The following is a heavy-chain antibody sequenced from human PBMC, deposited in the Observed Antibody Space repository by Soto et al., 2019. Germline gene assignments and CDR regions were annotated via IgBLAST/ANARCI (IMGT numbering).Heavy chain of an antibody. CDR1: GYTLTGYY. Sequence: VASVKVSCKGSGYTLTGYYVHWVRQAPGQGFEWMGVIYPSGGTTSYAQKFQDRVTMTRDTSTSTVYMELSSLRSEDTAVYYCARLATATPPYYFDYWGQGTLGTVS. J-gene: IGHJ4*02. CDR3: ARLATATPPYYFDY. CDR2: IYPSGGTT. V-gene: IGHV1-46*01.